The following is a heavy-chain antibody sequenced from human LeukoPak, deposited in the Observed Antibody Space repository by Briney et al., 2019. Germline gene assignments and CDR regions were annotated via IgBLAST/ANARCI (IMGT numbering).Heavy chain of an antibody. CDR1: GGSISSGTYY. D-gene: IGHD5-18*01. CDR2: IYTSGST. CDR3: ARAIGYSYAFDI. V-gene: IGHV4-61*02. Sequence: SQTLSLTCTVSGGSISSGTYYWSWIRQPAGKGLEWIGRIYTSGSTNYNPSLKSRVTISVDTSKNQFSLKLSSVTAADTAVYYCARAIGYSYAFDIWGQGTMVTVSS. J-gene: IGHJ3*02.